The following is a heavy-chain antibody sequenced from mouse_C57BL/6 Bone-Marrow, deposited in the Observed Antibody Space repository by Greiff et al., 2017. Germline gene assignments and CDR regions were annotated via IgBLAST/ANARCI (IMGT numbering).Heavy chain of an antibody. Sequence: VQLQQPGAELVMPGASVKLSCKASGYTFTSYWMHWVKQRPGQGLEWIGEIDPSDSYTNYNQKFKGKSTLTVDKSSSTAYMQLSSLTSEDSAVYDCARMRCYGSREYFDVWGTGTTVTVSS. CDR3: ARMRCYGSREYFDV. CDR1: GYTFTSYW. D-gene: IGHD1-1*01. V-gene: IGHV1-69*01. J-gene: IGHJ1*03. CDR2: IDPSDSYT.